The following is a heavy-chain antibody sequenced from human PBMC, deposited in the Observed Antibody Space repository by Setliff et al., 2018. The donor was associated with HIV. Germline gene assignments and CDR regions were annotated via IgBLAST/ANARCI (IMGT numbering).Heavy chain of an antibody. J-gene: IGHJ6*03. CDR2: IYPGDSEI. CDR1: GYGFNSYW. CDR3: ARLSGDLHMDV. V-gene: IGHV5-51*01. Sequence: PGESLKISCKASGYGFNSYWIAWVRQVSGKGLEWMGIIYPGDSEIRYSPSFQGQVIISADKSISTAYLQWSSLKASDTAKYYCARLSGDLHMDVWGKGTTVTVSS. D-gene: IGHD7-27*01.